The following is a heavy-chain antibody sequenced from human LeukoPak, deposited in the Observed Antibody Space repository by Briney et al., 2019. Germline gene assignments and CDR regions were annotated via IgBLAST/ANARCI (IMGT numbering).Heavy chain of an antibody. Sequence: GGSLRLSCAASGFTFNTYGMHWVRQAPGKALEWFSAITPSGTNTYYADSVKGRFTISRDNSKNTLYLQMTSLRAEDTALYYCARRTCSGGTCYPLDSWGQGALVTVSS. CDR3: ARRTCSGGTCYPLDS. J-gene: IGHJ4*02. CDR1: GFTFNTYG. D-gene: IGHD2-15*01. CDR2: ITPSGTNT. V-gene: IGHV3-23*01.